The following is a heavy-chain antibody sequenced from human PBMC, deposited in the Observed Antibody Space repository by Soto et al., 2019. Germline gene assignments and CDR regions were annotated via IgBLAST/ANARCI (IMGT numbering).Heavy chain of an antibody. CDR1: GFTFSSYG. CDR2: IWYDGINK. CDR3: ARDYGDYLSAFDY. V-gene: IGHV3-33*08. J-gene: IGHJ4*02. Sequence: GGSLRLSGAASGFTFSSYGISWVRQAPGKGLEWVAVIWYDGINKYYVDSVKGRFTISRDNSKNTLYLQMNSLRAEDTAVYYCARDYGDYLSAFDYLGQGTLVTVSS. D-gene: IGHD4-17*01.